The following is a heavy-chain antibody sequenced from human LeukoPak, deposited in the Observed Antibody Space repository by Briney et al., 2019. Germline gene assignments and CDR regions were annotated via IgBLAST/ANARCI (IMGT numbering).Heavy chain of an antibody. D-gene: IGHD3-10*01. V-gene: IGHV3-66*01. CDR1: GFTVSSNY. CDR3: AGSLWFGELSGYFDY. Sequence: PGGSLRLSCAASGFTVSSNYMSWVRQAPGKGLEWVSVIYSGGSTYYADSVKGRFTISRDNSKNTLYLQMNSLRAEDTAVYYCAGSLWFGELSGYFDYWGQGTLVTVSS. J-gene: IGHJ4*02. CDR2: IYSGGST.